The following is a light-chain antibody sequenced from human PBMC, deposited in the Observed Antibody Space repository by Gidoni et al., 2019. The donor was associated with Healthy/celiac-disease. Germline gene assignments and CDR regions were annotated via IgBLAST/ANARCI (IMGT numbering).Light chain of an antibody. CDR2: WSS. Sequence: DIVMTQSPDSLAVSLCERATINCRSSQTVFYSSNNKNCLAWYQQRPGQPPKLLIYWSSTRASGVPDRFSASGSGTDFTLTISSLQAEDVAVYYCQQYYRTPLTFGPGTKVDVK. V-gene: IGKV4-1*01. CDR3: QQYYRTPLT. J-gene: IGKJ3*01. CDR1: QTVFYSSNNKNC.